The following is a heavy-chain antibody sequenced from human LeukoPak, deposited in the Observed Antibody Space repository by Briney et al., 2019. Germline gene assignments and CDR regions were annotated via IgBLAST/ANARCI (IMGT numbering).Heavy chain of an antibody. Sequence: ASVKVSCKASGGTFSSYAISWVRQAPGQGLEWMGGIIPIFGTANYAQKFQGRVTITADESTSTAYMELSSLRSEDTAVYYCARDATENYDFWSGDAFDIWGQGTMVTVSS. CDR3: ARDATENYDFWSGDAFDI. CDR2: IIPIFGTA. J-gene: IGHJ3*02. V-gene: IGHV1-69*13. CDR1: GGTFSSYA. D-gene: IGHD3-3*01.